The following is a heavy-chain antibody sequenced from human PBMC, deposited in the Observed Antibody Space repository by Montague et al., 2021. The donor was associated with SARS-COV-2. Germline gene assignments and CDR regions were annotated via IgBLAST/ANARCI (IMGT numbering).Heavy chain of an antibody. V-gene: IGHV4-59*01. CDR1: GGSITSYY. CDR3: VRGDGHYYGSGTYPYY. Sequence: SETLSLTCTVSGGSITSYYWSWIRQPPGRGLEYIGYIYYSGSTNYNPSLKSRVTMSVDTSKNQFSLKLSSVTAADTAVYYCVRGDGHYYGSGTYPYYWGQGTLVTVSS. J-gene: IGHJ4*02. CDR2: IYYSGST. D-gene: IGHD3-10*01.